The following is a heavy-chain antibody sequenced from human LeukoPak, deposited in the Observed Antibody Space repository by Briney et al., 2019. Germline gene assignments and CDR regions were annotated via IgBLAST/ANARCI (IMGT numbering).Heavy chain of an antibody. CDR1: GYTLTELS. D-gene: IGHD3-9*01. CDR3: ATDFPPIPGYAFDI. J-gene: IGHJ3*02. CDR2: FDPEDGVT. V-gene: IGHV1-24*01. Sequence: ASVKVSCKVSGYTLTELSMHWVRQAPGKGLEWMGGFDPEDGVTIYAQKFQGRVTMTEDTSTDTAYMELSSLRSEDTAVYYCATDFPPIPGYAFDIWGQGTMVTVSS.